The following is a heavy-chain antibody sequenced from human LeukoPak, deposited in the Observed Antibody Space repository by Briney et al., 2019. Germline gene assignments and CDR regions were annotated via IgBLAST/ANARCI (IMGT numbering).Heavy chain of an antibody. J-gene: IGHJ4*02. Sequence: GGSLRLSCAASGFTFSSNGMTWVRQAPGKGLEWVANINQDGTQKYYVDSVKGRFTISRDNAKNSLFLQLNSLRAEDTAVYYCATDPDCTSTTCFDYWGQGTLVTVSS. CDR2: INQDGTQK. D-gene: IGHD2-2*01. CDR1: GFTFSSNG. V-gene: IGHV3-7*01. CDR3: ATDPDCTSTTCFDY.